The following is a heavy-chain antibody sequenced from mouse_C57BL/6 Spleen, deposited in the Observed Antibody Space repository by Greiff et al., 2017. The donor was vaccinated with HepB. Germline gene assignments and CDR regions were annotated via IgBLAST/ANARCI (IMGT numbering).Heavy chain of an antibody. CDR3: ARGGLLLDY. CDR2: ISNGGGST. CDR1: GFTFSDYY. D-gene: IGHD2-3*01. Sequence: EVKVVESGGGLVQPGGSLKLSCAASGFTFSDYYMYWVRQTPEKRLEWVAYISNGGGSTYYPDTVKGRFTISRDNAKNTLYLQMSRLKSEDTAMYYCARGGLLLDYWGQGTTLTVSS. J-gene: IGHJ2*01. V-gene: IGHV5-12*01.